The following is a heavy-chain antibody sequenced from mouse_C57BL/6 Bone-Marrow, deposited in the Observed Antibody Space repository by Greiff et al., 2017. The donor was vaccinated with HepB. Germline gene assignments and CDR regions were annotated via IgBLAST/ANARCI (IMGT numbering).Heavy chain of an antibody. V-gene: IGHV1-64*01. CDR1: GYTFTSYW. CDR2: IHPNSGST. CDR3: ARALYCGSGPYWYFDV. Sequence: QVQLQHPGAELVKPGASVKLSCKASGYTFTSYWMHWVKQRPGQGLEWIGMIHPNSGSTNYNEKFKSKATLTVDKSSSTAYMQLSSLTSEDSAVYYCARALYCGSGPYWYFDVWGTGTTVTVSS. D-gene: IGHD1-1*01. J-gene: IGHJ1*03.